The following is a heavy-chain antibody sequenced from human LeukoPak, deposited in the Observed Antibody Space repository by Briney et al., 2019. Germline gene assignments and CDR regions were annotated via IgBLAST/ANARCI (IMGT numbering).Heavy chain of an antibody. CDR2: ISGGSSFT. V-gene: IGHV3-21*01. Sequence: GGSLRLSCAASGFSFSSFSMNWVRQAPGKGLEWVSYISGGSSFTYYVDSVKGRFTISRDKAKNSLYLQMNSLRAEDTAVYYCARDLGYSSGPNYWGQGTRVTVSS. J-gene: IGHJ4*02. CDR1: GFSFSSFS. CDR3: ARDLGYSSGPNY. D-gene: IGHD6-19*01.